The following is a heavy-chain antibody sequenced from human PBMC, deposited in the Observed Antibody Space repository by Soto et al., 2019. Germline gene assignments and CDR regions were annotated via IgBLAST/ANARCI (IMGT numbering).Heavy chain of an antibody. CDR2: INSDGSST. V-gene: IGHV3-74*01. Sequence: GGSLRLSCAASGFTFSSYWMHWVRQAPGKGLVWVSRINSDGSSTSYAGSVKGRFTISRDNAKNTLYLQMNSLRAEDTAVYYCARENQLRYFDWLFPEGPQNAFDIWGQGTMVTVSS. J-gene: IGHJ3*02. CDR3: ARENQLRYFDWLFPEGPQNAFDI. CDR1: GFTFSSYW. D-gene: IGHD3-9*01.